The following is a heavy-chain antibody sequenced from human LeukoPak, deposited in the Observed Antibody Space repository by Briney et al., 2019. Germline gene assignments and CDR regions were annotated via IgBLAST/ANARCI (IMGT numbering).Heavy chain of an antibody. J-gene: IGHJ4*02. CDR2: ISYDGSNK. CDR1: GFTFSSYG. CDR3: AKLGRDGYNSDY. V-gene: IGHV3-30*18. Sequence: GGSLRLSCAASGFTFSSYGMHWVRQAPGKGLEWVAVISYDGSNKYYADSVKGRFTISRDNSKNTLYLQMNSLRAEDTAVYYCAKLGRDGYNSDYWGQGTLVTVSS. D-gene: IGHD5-24*01.